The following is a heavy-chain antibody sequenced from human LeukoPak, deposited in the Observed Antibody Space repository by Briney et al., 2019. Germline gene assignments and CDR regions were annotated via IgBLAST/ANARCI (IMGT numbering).Heavy chain of an antibody. CDR2: IYPGDSDT. Sequence: GESLKISCKGSGHSFTNYWIAWVRQMPGKGLEWMGIIYPGDSDTRYSPSFQGQVTISADKSFSTAYLQWSSLKASDTAVYYCARRMTADYFDLWGRGTLVTVSS. CDR1: GHSFTNYW. D-gene: IGHD2-21*02. J-gene: IGHJ2*01. CDR3: ARRMTADYFDL. V-gene: IGHV5-51*01.